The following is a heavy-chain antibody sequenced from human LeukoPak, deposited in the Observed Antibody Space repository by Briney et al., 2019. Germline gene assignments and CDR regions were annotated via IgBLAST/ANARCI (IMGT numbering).Heavy chain of an antibody. CDR3: ARGRKWFDP. CDR2: IYYSGST. V-gene: IGHV4-59*01. J-gene: IGHJ5*02. Sequence: SETLSLTCTVSGGSISSYYWSWIRQPPGKGLEWIGYIYYSGSTNYNPSLKSRVTISVDTSKNQFSLKLSSVTAADTTVYYCARGRKWFDPWGQGTLVTVSS. CDR1: GGSISSYY.